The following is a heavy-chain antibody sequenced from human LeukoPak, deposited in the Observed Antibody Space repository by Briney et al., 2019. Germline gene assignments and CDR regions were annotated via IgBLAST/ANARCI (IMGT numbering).Heavy chain of an antibody. V-gene: IGHV4-39*07. CDR2: IYYSGST. D-gene: IGHD1-26*01. Sequence: SETLSLTCTVSGGSISSSSYYWGWIRQPPGKGLEWIGSIYYSGSTYYNPSLKSRVTISVDTSKNQSSLKLSSVTAADTAVYYCARSRGATRAFYFDYWGQGTLVTVSA. J-gene: IGHJ4*02. CDR3: ARSRGATRAFYFDY. CDR1: GGSISSSSYY.